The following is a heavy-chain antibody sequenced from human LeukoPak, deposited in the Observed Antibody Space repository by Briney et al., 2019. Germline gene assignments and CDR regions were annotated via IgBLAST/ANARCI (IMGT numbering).Heavy chain of an antibody. J-gene: IGHJ6*02. CDR1: GSTFSSYA. CDR3: ARHSGHSSWYYGLDV. D-gene: IGHD6-13*01. Sequence: ASVKVSCKASGSTFSSYAISWVRQAPGQGLEWMGGIIPIDDSTNYVQKFQDRVMITADEATNIIYMELGSLKSEDTAEYYCARHSGHSSWYYGLDVWGQGTTVIVSS. V-gene: IGHV1-69*13. CDR2: IIPIDDST.